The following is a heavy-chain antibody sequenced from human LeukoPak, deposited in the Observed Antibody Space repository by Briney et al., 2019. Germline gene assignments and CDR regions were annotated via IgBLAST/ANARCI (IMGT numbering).Heavy chain of an antibody. V-gene: IGHV4-59*01. CDR1: GGSISSYY. Sequence: PSETLSLTCTVSGGSISSYYWSWIRQPPGKGLEWIGYIYYSGSTNYNPSLKGRVTISVDTSKNQFSLKLSSVTAADTAVYYCATSAVAATIDYFDYWGQGTLVTVSS. J-gene: IGHJ4*02. CDR2: IYYSGST. D-gene: IGHD6-19*01. CDR3: ATSAVAATIDYFDY.